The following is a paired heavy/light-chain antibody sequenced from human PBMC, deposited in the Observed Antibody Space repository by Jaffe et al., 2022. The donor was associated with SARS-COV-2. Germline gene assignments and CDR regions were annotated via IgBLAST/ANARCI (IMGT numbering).Heavy chain of an antibody. CDR3: AREGGGGHYFDY. CDR2: IPHDGSNK. V-gene: IGHV3-30-3*01. D-gene: IGHD2-15*01. Sequence: QVQLVESGGGVVQPGGSLRLSCAASGFTLNINAVHWVRQAPGKGLEWVAVIPHDGSNKYYADSVKGRFTISRDNSMSTLYLQMNSLRAEDTAVYYCAREGGGGHYFDYWGQGTLVTVSS. CDR1: GFTLNINA. J-gene: IGHJ4*02.
Light chain of an antibody. V-gene: IGKV2D-29*01. Sequence: DIVMTQTPLSLSVTPGQPASISCKSSQSLLFSDGKTHLFWYLQKPGQPPQLLIYEVSNRLSGVPDRFSGSGSGTDFTLKISRVEAEDVGVYYCMQSIQLPLTFGGGTKVEIK. J-gene: IGKJ4*01. CDR3: MQSIQLPLT. CDR2: EVS. CDR1: QSLLFSDGKTH.